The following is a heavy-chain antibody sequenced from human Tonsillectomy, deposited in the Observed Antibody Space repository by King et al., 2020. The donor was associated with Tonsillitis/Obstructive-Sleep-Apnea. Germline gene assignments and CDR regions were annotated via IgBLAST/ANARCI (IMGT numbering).Heavy chain of an antibody. CDR2: FDPEDGET. V-gene: IGHV1-24*01. Sequence: QLVQSGAEVKKPGASVKVSCKVSGYTLTELSMHWVRQAPGKGLEWMGGFDPEDGETIYAQKFQGRVTMTEDTSTDTAYMELSSLRSRDTAVYYCATVNSGGRAYYYYYYMDVCGKGTTVTVSS. D-gene: IGHD2-15*01. CDR3: ATVNSGGRAYYYYYYMDV. CDR1: GYTLTELS. J-gene: IGHJ6*03.